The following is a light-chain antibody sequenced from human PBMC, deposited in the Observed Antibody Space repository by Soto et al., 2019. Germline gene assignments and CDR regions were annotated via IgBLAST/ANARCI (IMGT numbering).Light chain of an antibody. CDR3: QQYIDSRT. CDR1: QTVNRNY. Sequence: EIVLTQSPGILALSLGDGATPSCRASQTVNRNYLAWYLQKPGQPPRLLIYGVSNRAPGVPDRFSGGGSGTDFTLTIARLEADDFGTYYCQQYIDSRTFGQGTKVDIK. J-gene: IGKJ1*01. CDR2: GVS. V-gene: IGKV3-20*01.